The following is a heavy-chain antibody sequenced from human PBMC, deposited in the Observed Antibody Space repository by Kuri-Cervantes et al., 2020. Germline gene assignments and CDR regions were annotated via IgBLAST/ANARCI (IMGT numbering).Heavy chain of an antibody. V-gene: IGHV3-23*01. CDR3: AKGDYYDMSVKDGMNV. J-gene: IGHJ6*02. CDR1: GFTFSDYY. D-gene: IGHD3-22*01. Sequence: GGSLRLSCAASGFTFSDYYMSWIRQAPGKGLEWVSAISGSGGSTYYADSVKGRFTISRDNSKNTLYLQMNSLRAEDTAVYYCAKGDYYDMSVKDGMNVWGQGTTVTVSS. CDR2: ISGSGGST.